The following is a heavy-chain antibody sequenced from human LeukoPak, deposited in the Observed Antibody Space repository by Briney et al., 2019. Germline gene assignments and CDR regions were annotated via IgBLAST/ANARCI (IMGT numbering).Heavy chain of an antibody. V-gene: IGHV3-30*04. CDR2: ISYDGSNK. Sequence: GGSLRLSCAASGFTFGSYAMHWVRQAPGKGLEWVAVISYDGSNKYYADSVKGRFTISRDNSKNTLCLQMNSLRAEDTAVYYCAREGLYSSTLTAFDIWGQGTMVTVSS. CDR3: AREGLYSSTLTAFDI. J-gene: IGHJ3*02. CDR1: GFTFGSYA. D-gene: IGHD6-13*01.